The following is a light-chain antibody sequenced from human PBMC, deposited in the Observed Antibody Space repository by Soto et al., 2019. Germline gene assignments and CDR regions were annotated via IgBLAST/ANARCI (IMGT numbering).Light chain of an antibody. J-gene: IGLJ1*01. Sequence: QSALTQPASVSGSPGQSITISCTGTSSDVGAYNFVSWHQQHPGKAPKLIIYNVYDRPSGISYRFSGSKSGNTASLTISGLQDEDEADYYCSSYTISRTYVFGTGTKLTVL. V-gene: IGLV2-14*03. CDR1: SSDVGAYNF. CDR2: NVY. CDR3: SSYTISRTYV.